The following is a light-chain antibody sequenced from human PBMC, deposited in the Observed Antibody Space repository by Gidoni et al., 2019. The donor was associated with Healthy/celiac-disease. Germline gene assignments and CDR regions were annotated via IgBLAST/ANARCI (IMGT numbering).Light chain of an antibody. V-gene: IGKV1-39*01. CDR1: QSISSY. CDR3: QQSYSTPLYT. CDR2: AAS. J-gene: IGKJ2*01. Sequence: DNQMSQYPSSLSASVGDRVTITCRASQSISSYLNWYQQKPGKAPKLLIYAASSLQSGVPSRFSGSGSGTDFTLTISSLQPEDFATYYCQQSYSTPLYTFGQGTKLEIK.